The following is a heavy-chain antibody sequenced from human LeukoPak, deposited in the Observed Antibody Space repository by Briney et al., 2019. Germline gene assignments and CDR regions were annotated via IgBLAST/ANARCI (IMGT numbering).Heavy chain of an antibody. V-gene: IGHV3-9*01. D-gene: IGHD5-12*01. CDR2: ISWNSGSI. Sequence: GGSLRLSCAASGFTFDDYAMHWVRQAPGKGLEWVSGISWNSGSIGYADSVKGRFTISRDNSKNTLYLQMNSLRAEDTAVYYCAKGLYSGYVSAYWGQGTLVTVSS. CDR1: GFTFDDYA. J-gene: IGHJ4*02. CDR3: AKGLYSGYVSAY.